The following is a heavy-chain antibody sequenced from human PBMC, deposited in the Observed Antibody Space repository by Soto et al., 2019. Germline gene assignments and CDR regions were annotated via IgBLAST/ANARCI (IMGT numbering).Heavy chain of an antibody. CDR1: GFTFNNYA. J-gene: IGHJ4*02. CDR2: VTGSGSTT. Sequence: EVQLLESGGGLVQPGGSLRLSCAASGFTFNNYAMSWVRQAPGKGLEWVSIVTGSGSTTDYADSVKGRFTISRDKSKNALFLQMNSLRAEDTAVYYCAKTGGSHWGFDSWGQGTLVTVSS. D-gene: IGHD2-8*02. V-gene: IGHV3-23*01. CDR3: AKTGGSHWGFDS.